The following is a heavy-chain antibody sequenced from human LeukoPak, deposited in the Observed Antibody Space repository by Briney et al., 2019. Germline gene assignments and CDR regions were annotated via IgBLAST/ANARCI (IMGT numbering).Heavy chain of an antibody. Sequence: GESLKISCKGSGYSFTSYWIGWVRQMPGKGLEWMGIIYPGDSDTRYSPSFQGQVTISADKSISTAYLQWSSLTASDTAMYYCATWCTTGSPGDYYYYGMDVWGQGTTVTVSS. V-gene: IGHV5-51*01. CDR2: IYPGDSDT. J-gene: IGHJ6*02. CDR1: GYSFTSYW. CDR3: ATWCTTGSPGDYYYYGMDV. D-gene: IGHD1-1*01.